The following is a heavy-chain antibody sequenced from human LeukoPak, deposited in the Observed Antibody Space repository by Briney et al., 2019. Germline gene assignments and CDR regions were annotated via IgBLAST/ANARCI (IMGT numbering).Heavy chain of an antibody. CDR3: ARSAGVDSSGYYAH. CDR1: GFTVSSNY. CDR2: IYSGGST. Sequence: GGSLRLSCAASGFTVSSNYMSWVRQAPGKGLEWVSVIYSGGSTYYADSVKGRFTISRDNSKNTLYLQMNSLRAEDTAVYYCARSAGVDSSGYYAHWGQGTLVTVSS. J-gene: IGHJ4*02. V-gene: IGHV3-66*01. D-gene: IGHD3-22*01.